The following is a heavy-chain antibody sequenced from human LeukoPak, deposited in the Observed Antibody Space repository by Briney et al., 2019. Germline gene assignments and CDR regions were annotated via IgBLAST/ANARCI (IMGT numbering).Heavy chain of an antibody. CDR3: ARLGQLGGYYYYYYMDV. Sequence: GESLKISCKGSGYGFTSYWIGWVRQMPGKGLEWMGIIYPGDSDTRYSPSFQGQVTISADKSISTAYLQWSSLKASDTAMYYCARLGQLGGYYYYYYMDVWGKGTTVTVSS. D-gene: IGHD2-2*01. V-gene: IGHV5-51*01. CDR2: IYPGDSDT. J-gene: IGHJ6*03. CDR1: GYGFTSYW.